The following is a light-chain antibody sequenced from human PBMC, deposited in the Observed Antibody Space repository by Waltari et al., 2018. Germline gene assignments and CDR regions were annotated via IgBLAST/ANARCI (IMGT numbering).Light chain of an antibody. J-gene: IGKJ2*01. CDR3: QQYGSSPKT. CDR1: QSVSSSY. Sequence: EIVFTQSPGTLSLSPGERAPLSCRASQSVSSSYLAWYQQKPGQAPRLLIYGASSRATGIPDRFSGSGSGTDFTLTISRLEPEDFAVYYCQQYGSSPKTFGQGTKLEIK. CDR2: GAS. V-gene: IGKV3-20*01.